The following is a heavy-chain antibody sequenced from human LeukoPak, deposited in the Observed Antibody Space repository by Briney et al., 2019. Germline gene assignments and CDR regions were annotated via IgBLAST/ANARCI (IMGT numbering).Heavy chain of an antibody. D-gene: IGHD3-22*01. V-gene: IGHV3-33*03. CDR1: GFTFSSYG. CDR2: IWYDGSNK. CDR3: AKDRYYDSSGYYLFDY. Sequence: GGSLRLSCAASGFTFSSYGMHWVRQAPGKGLEWVAVIWYDGSNKYYADSVKGRLTISRDNAKNSLYLQMNSLRAEDTALYYCAKDRYYDSSGYYLFDYWGQGTLVTVSS. J-gene: IGHJ4*02.